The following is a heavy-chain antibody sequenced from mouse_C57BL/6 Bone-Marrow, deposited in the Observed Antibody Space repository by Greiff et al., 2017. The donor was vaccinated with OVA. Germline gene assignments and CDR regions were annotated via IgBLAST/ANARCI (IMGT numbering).Heavy chain of an antibody. D-gene: IGHD1-3*01. CDR1: GYTFTSYW. V-gene: IGHV1-64*01. CDR2: IHPNSGST. Sequence: QVQLQQPGAELVKPGASVKLSCKASGYTFTSYWMHWVKQRPGQGLEWIGMIHPNSGSTNYNEKFKSKATLTVDKSSSTAYMQLSSLTSEDSAVYYCARPFELPYAMDYWGQGTSVTVSS. CDR3: ARPFELPYAMDY. J-gene: IGHJ4*01.